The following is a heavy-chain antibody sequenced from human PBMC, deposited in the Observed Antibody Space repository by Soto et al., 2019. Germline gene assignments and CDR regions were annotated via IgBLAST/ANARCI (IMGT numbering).Heavy chain of an antibody. D-gene: IGHD4-17*01. CDR3: ARDQLVTTALDS. Sequence: GGSLRLSCAAAGFTFSDYYMTWIRQAPGKGLEWVSYISNSGSDVFYADSVKGRFTISRDNANNSLYLLMNSLRAEDTAVYFCARDQLVTTALDSWGQGTLVTVSS. CDR1: GFTFSDYY. V-gene: IGHV3-11*01. J-gene: IGHJ4*02. CDR2: ISNSGSDV.